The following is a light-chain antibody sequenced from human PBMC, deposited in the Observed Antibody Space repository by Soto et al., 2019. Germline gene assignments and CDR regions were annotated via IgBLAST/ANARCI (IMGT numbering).Light chain of an antibody. Sequence: DIQMTQSPSSLSASVGDRVTFTCQASQDISNSLNWYQQKPGKAPKLLIYDASNLEVGVPIRFRGSGSGTEFTFTIRCLQPEDFATYYCQQYDSLPPTFGLGTRL. CDR2: DAS. CDR3: QQYDSLPPT. J-gene: IGKJ2*01. CDR1: QDISNS. V-gene: IGKV1-33*01.